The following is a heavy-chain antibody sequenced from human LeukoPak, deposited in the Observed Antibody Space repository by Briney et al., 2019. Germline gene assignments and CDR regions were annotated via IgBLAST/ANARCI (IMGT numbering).Heavy chain of an antibody. CDR1: GGSISSGSYY. Sequence: PSQTLSLTXTVSGGSISSGSYYWSWIRQPAGKGLEWIGRIYTSGSANYNPSLKSRVTISVDTSKNQFSLKLSSVTAADTAVYYCARDGSGYYYYYMDVWGKGTTVTVSS. J-gene: IGHJ6*03. CDR3: ARDGSGYYYYYMDV. CDR2: IYTSGSA. D-gene: IGHD3-22*01. V-gene: IGHV4-61*02.